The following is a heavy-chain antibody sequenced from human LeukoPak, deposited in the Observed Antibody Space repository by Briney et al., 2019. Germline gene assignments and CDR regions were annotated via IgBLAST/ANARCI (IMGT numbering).Heavy chain of an antibody. D-gene: IGHD3-22*01. J-gene: IGHJ6*02. CDR2: ISSGSTI. V-gene: IGHV3-48*03. CDR1: GFTFSSYE. Sequence: GGSLRLSCAASGFTFSSYEMNWVRQAPGKGLEWVSYISSGSTIYYADSVKGRFTISRDNAKNSLYLQMNSLRAEDTAVYYCARDLRYYYDSSGYYYGMDVWGQGTTVTVSS. CDR3: ARDLRYYYDSSGYYYGMDV.